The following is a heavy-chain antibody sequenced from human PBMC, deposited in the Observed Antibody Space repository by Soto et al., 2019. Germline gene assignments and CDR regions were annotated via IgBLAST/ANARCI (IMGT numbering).Heavy chain of an antibody. Sequence: PVGSLRLSCVVSVFPFGANAVSWVRQAPGKGLEWVSGLSNTGRRTSYADSVKGRFNISRDNSENTVYLQMNSLRVEDTAVYYCATEMGATQGPFDNCGQRTLVTVSS. D-gene: IGHD1-26*01. J-gene: IGHJ4*02. V-gene: IGHV3-23*01. CDR3: ATEMGATQGPFDN. CDR2: LSNTGRRT. CDR1: VFPFGANA.